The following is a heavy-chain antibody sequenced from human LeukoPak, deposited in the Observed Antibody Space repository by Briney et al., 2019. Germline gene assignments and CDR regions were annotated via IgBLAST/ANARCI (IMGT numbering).Heavy chain of an antibody. V-gene: IGHV4-39*07. CDR2: IYYSGST. Sequence: SETLSLTCTVSGGSISSSSYYWGWIRQPPGKGLEWIGSIYYSGSTYYNPSLKSRVTISVDTSKNQFSLKLSSVTAADTAVYYCARGGSNYGNFDYWGQGTLVTASS. CDR3: ARGGSNYGNFDY. CDR1: GGSISSSSYY. D-gene: IGHD4-11*01. J-gene: IGHJ4*02.